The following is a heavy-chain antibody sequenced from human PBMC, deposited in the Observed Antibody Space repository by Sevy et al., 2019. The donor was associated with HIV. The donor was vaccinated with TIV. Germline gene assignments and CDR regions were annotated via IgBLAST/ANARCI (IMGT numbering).Heavy chain of an antibody. CDR3: ARAPPIVVVPGAPSWFDP. D-gene: IGHD2-2*01. CDR2: INHTGST. CDR1: GGSSSGYY. Sequence: SETLSLTCAVYGGSSSGYYWNWIRQPPGKGLEWIGEINHTGSTNYNPSLKSRVTISVDTSKTQVSLKLSSVTAADTAIYYCARAPPIVVVPGAPSWFDPWGQGTLVTVSS. J-gene: IGHJ5*02. V-gene: IGHV4-34*01.